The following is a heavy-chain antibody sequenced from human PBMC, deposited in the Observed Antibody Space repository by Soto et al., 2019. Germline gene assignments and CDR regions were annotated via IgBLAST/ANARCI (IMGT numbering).Heavy chain of an antibody. CDR2: IWDDGSNK. D-gene: IGHD5-18*01. V-gene: IGHV3-33*01. Sequence: QVQRVESGGGVVQPGRSLRLSCAASGFTFSSYGMHWVRQAPGKGLEWVAVIWDDGSNKYYADAVKGRFTISRDNSKNTLYLQMNSLRAEDTAVYYCARDRYSYGYWDYYYCYYGMDVWGQGTTVTVSS. CDR3: ARDRYSYGYWDYYYCYYGMDV. CDR1: GFTFSSYG. J-gene: IGHJ6*02.